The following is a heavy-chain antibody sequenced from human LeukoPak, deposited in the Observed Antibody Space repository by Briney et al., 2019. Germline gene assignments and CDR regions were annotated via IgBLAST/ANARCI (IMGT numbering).Heavy chain of an antibody. CDR3: ARYSGTYRDY. CDR2: ITGGSSYI. D-gene: IGHD1-26*01. V-gene: IGHV3-21*01. Sequence: PGGSLRLPCAASGFTFSTSNMNWVRQAPGKGLEWVSSITGGSSYIFYADSVKGRFTISRDNAKNSLYLQMNSLRADDTAVYYCARYSGTYRDYWGQGTLVTVSS. J-gene: IGHJ4*02. CDR1: GFTFSTSN.